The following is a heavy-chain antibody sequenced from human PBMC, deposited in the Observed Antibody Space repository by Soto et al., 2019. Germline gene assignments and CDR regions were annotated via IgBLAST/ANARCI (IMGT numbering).Heavy chain of an antibody. J-gene: IGHJ4*02. D-gene: IGHD3-10*01. CDR2: ISGSGGST. CDR1: GFTFSSYA. Sequence: GGSLRLSCAASGFTFSSYAMSWVRQAPGKGLEWVSAISGSGGSTYYADSVKGRFTISRDNSKNTLYLQMNSLRAEDTAVYYCAKSHFTMVRGPNPIDYWGQGTLVTVSS. CDR3: AKSHFTMVRGPNPIDY. V-gene: IGHV3-23*01.